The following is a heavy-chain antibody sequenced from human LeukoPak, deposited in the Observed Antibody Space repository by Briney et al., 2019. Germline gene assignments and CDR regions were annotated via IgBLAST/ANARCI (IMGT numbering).Heavy chain of an antibody. J-gene: IGHJ5*02. CDR2: LHYSGTR. D-gene: IGHD3-3*01. V-gene: IGHV4-4*07. CDR1: GGSISTHH. CDR3: ARDPFRSSFDP. Sequence: SETLSLTCSVSGGSISTHHWAWIRQPAGKGLEWIGRLHYSGTREYNPSLKSRVTISVDTSKNQFSLKMTSATAADTAVYFCARDPFRSSFDPWGQGILVTDSS.